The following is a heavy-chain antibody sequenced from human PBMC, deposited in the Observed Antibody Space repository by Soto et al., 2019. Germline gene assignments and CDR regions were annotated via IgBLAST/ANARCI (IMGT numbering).Heavy chain of an antibody. CDR2: ISYDGSNK. J-gene: IGHJ6*02. D-gene: IGHD6-6*01. CDR1: GFTFSSYG. CDR3: AKDRVAARDYYHGMDV. Sequence: QVQLVESGGGVVQPGRSLRLSCAASGFTFSSYGMHWVRQAPGKGLEWVAVISYDGSNKYYADSVKGRFTISRDNSKNTLYLQMNSLRAEDTAVYYCAKDRVAARDYYHGMDVWGQGTTVTVSS. V-gene: IGHV3-30*18.